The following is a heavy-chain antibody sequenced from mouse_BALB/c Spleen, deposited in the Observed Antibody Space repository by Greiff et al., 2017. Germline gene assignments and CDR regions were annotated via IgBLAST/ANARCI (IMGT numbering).Heavy chain of an antibody. CDR1: GFSLSRYS. J-gene: IGHJ3*01. CDR2: IWGGGST. V-gene: IGHV2-6-4*01. Sequence: VMLVESGPGLVAPSQSLSITCTVSGFSLSRYSVHWVRQPPGKGLEWLGMIWGGGSTDYNSALKSRLSISKDNSKSQVFLKMNSLQTDDTAMYYCAMYDYEGAWFAYWGQGTLVTVSA. D-gene: IGHD2-4*01. CDR3: AMYDYEGAWFAY.